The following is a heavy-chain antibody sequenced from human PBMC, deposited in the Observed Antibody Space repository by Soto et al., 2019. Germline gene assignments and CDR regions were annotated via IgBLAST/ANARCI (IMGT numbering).Heavy chain of an antibody. Sequence: GGSLRLSCAASGFTFSDYYMSWIRQAPGKGLEWVSYISSSGSTIYYADSVKGRFTISRDNAKNSLYLQMNSLRAEDTAVYYCASRSRYFDWLLPTSDAFDIWGQGTMVTVSS. CDR3: ASRSRYFDWLLPTSDAFDI. D-gene: IGHD3-9*01. V-gene: IGHV3-11*01. CDR2: ISSSGSTI. J-gene: IGHJ3*02. CDR1: GFTFSDYY.